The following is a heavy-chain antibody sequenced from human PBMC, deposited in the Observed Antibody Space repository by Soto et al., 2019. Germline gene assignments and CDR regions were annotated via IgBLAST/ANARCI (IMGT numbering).Heavy chain of an antibody. J-gene: IGHJ6*02. CDR3: AKDIGCSSTSCYMGYYYYGMDV. CDR1: GFTFDDYT. V-gene: IGHV3-43*01. Sequence: GALRLTCSASGFTFDDYTMHWVRQAPGKGLEWVSLISWDGGSTYYADSVKGRFTISRDNSKNSLYLQMNSLRNEDTALYYCAKDIGCSSTSCYMGYYYYGMDVWGQGTKVTVYS. CDR2: ISWDGGST. D-gene: IGHD2-2*02.